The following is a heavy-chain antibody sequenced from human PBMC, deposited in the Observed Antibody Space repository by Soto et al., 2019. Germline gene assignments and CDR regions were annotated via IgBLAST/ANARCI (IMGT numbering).Heavy chain of an antibody. CDR2: ISYDGSNK. V-gene: IGHV3-30*18. Sequence: QVQLVESGGGVVQPGRSLRLSCAASGFTFSSYGMHWVRQAPGKGLEWVAVISYDGSNKYYADSVKGRFTISRDNSKNTLYLQMNSLRAEETAVYYCSKSCTMPGRDAPGRYWGQGTLVTVSS. J-gene: IGHJ4*02. CDR1: GFTFSSYG. CDR3: SKSCTMPGRDAPGRY. D-gene: IGHD2-8*01.